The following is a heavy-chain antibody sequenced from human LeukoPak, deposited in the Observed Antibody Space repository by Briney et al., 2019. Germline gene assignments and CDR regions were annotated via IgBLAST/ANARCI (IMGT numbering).Heavy chain of an antibody. Sequence: PSETLSLTCTVSGGSISSYYWSWIRQPPGKGLESIGYIYYSGSTTYNPSLKSRVTISIDKSKNQFSLKLSSVTAADMAVYYCARGMAIARIRGAFDIWGQGTMITVSS. J-gene: IGHJ3*02. CDR2: IYYSGST. CDR3: ARGMAIARIRGAFDI. D-gene: IGHD5-24*01. V-gene: IGHV4-59*12. CDR1: GGSISSYY.